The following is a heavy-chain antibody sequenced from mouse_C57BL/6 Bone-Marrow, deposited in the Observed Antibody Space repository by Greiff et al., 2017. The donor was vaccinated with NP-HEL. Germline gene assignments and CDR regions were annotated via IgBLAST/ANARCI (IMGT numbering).Heavy chain of an antibody. Sequence: EVKLMESGAELVKPGASVKLSCTASGFNIKDYYMHWVKQRTEQGLEWIGRIDPEDGETKYAPKFQGKATITADTSSNTAYLQLSSLTSEDTAVYYCASDYYGSSSPLFDYGGQGTTLTVSS. D-gene: IGHD1-1*01. V-gene: IGHV14-2*01. CDR3: ASDYYGSSSPLFDY. CDR2: IDPEDGET. J-gene: IGHJ2*01. CDR1: GFNIKDYY.